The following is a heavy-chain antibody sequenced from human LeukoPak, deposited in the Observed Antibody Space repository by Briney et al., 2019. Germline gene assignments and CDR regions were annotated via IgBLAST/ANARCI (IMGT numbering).Heavy chain of an antibody. V-gene: IGHV1-18*01. D-gene: IGHD6-19*01. Sequence: VASVKVSCKDSGYTFTSYGISWVRQAPGQGLEWMGWISAYNGNPNYPQKLQGRVTMTTDTSTSTAYMELRSLRSGDTAVYYCARDTKLDLSSGWDKLYYYYYGMDVWGQGTTVTVSS. CDR3: ARDTKLDLSSGWDKLYYYYYGMDV. CDR1: GYTFTSYG. CDR2: ISAYNGNP. J-gene: IGHJ6*02.